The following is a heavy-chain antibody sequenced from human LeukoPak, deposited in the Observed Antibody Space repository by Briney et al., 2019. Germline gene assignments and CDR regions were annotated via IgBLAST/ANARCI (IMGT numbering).Heavy chain of an antibody. CDR3: ARDSSGWDRFEY. D-gene: IGHD6-19*01. CDR2: ISSSGSTI. V-gene: IGHV3-48*03. Sequence: GGSLRLSCAASGFTFSSYEMNWVRQAPGKGLEWVSYISSSGSTIYYADSVKGRFTISRDNAKNSLYLQMNSLRAEDTAVYYCARDSSGWDRFEYWGQGTLVTVSS. J-gene: IGHJ4*02. CDR1: GFTFSSYE.